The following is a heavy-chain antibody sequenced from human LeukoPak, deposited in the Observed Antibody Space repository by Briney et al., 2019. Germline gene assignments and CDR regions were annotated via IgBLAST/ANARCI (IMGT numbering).Heavy chain of an antibody. V-gene: IGHV4-59*01. D-gene: IGHD2-2*01. J-gene: IGHJ4*02. CDR3: ARGVAYCSSTSCFFDY. Sequence: SETLSLTCTVPGGSICSYYWSWIRQPPGKGLEWIAYIYYSVSTSYNPSLKSRVSISVDTSKNQFSLKLSSVTAADTAVYYCARGVAYCSSTSCFFDYWGQGTLVTVSS. CDR2: IYYSVST. CDR1: GGSICSYY.